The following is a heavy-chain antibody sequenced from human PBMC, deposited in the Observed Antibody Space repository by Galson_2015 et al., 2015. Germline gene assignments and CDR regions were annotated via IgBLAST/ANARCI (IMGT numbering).Heavy chain of an antibody. CDR1: GGTFSSYA. J-gene: IGHJ4*02. CDR3: ARSVRADFWSGYCLDY. CDR2: IIPIFGTA. Sequence: SVKVSCKASGGTFSSYAISWVRQAPGQGLEWMGGIIPIFGTANYAQKFQGRVTITADESTSTAYMELSSLRSEDTAVYYCARSVRADFWSGYCLDYWGQGTLVTVSS. V-gene: IGHV1-69*13. D-gene: IGHD3-3*01.